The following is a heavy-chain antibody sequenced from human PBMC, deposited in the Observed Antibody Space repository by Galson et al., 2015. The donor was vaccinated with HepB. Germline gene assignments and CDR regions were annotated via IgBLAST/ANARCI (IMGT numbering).Heavy chain of an antibody. CDR1: GYTFSTYS. CDR3: ARVGVYYYDSSGKPQDSDAFDI. J-gene: IGHJ3*02. V-gene: IGHV1-18*01. D-gene: IGHD3-22*01. Sequence: SCKASGYTFSTYSITWVRQARGQGLEWMGWISAYNGNTNYAQKLQGRVTMTTDTSTSTAYMELRSLRSDDTAVYYCARVGVYYYDSSGKPQDSDAFDIWGQGTMVTVSS. CDR2: ISAYNGNT.